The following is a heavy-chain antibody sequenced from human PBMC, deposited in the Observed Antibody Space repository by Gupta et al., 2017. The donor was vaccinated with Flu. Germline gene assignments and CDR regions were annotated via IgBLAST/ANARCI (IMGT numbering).Heavy chain of an antibody. CDR3: ARDREYCGGDSCKYYYGMDV. D-gene: IGHD2-21*01. Sequence: QVQLVESGGGVVQPGRSLRLSCAASGFTFSSYGMHWVRQAPGKGLEWVAVIWYDGSNKYYADSVKGRFTISRDNSKNTLYLQMNSLRAEDTAVYYCARDREYCGGDSCKYYYGMDVWGQGTTVTVSS. CDR1: GFTFSSYG. J-gene: IGHJ6*02. CDR2: IWYDGSNK. V-gene: IGHV3-33*01.